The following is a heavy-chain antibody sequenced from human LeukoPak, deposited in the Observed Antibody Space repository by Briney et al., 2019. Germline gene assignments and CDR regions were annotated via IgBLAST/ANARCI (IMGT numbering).Heavy chain of an antibody. CDR1: GFTFSSSA. Sequence: GGSLRLSCAASGFTFSSSAMSWVRQTPGKGLEWVSTITDNGGSTYFADSVKGRFTISRDNSKNTLHLQMNSMGADDTAVYYCAKRNSGSYSRGFDYWGQGTLVTVSS. J-gene: IGHJ4*02. V-gene: IGHV3-23*01. D-gene: IGHD1-26*01. CDR3: AKRNSGSYSRGFDY. CDR2: ITDNGGST.